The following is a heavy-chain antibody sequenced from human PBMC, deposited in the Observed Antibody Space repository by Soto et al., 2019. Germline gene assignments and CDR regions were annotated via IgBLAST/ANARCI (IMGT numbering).Heavy chain of an antibody. J-gene: IGHJ4*02. Sequence: SETLSLTCAVYGGSFSGYYWSWIRQPPGKGLEWIGEINHSGSTNYNPSLKSRVTISVDTSKNQFSLKLSSVTAADTAVYYCARMYYDSSGYFRYFDYWGQGTLVTVSS. V-gene: IGHV4-34*01. CDR3: ARMYYDSSGYFRYFDY. CDR1: GGSFSGYY. D-gene: IGHD3-22*01. CDR2: INHSGST.